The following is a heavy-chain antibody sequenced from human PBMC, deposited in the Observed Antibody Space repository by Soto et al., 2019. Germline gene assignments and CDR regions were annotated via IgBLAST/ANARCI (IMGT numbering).Heavy chain of an antibody. J-gene: IGHJ1*01. V-gene: IGHV1-46*01. CDR2: VNPSGAST. D-gene: IGHD2-15*01. CDR1: GYLFTAYS. Sequence: ASVNVSCKASGYLFTAYSMHWVRLAPGQGLDRMGVVNPSGASTKYAQNFQGRVTMTKNTSTTTIYMELSSLRSDDTAIYYCAREENCSGGNCYSEYFLRWGQGTLVTVSS. CDR3: AREENCSGGNCYSEYFLR.